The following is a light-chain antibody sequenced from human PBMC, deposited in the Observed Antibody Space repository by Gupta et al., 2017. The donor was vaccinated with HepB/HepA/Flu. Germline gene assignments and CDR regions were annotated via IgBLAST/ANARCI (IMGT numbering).Light chain of an antibody. V-gene: IGLV1-36*01. CDR2: YDD. CDR3: AAWDDNLNGLV. Sequence: QSVVTQPPSVSEAPRQRVTISCSGSWSNIGDNTVNWCQQLPGKAPKLLIYYDDLRPSGASDRVSGSKSATSASLTIIGLQAEDEADYYCAAWDDNLNGLVFGGGTKLTVL. CDR1: WSNIGDNT. J-gene: IGLJ3*02.